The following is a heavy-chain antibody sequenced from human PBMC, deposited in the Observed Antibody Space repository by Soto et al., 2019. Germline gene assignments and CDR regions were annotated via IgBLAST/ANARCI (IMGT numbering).Heavy chain of an antibody. V-gene: IGHV1-69*01. CDR3: AIDYGSGGYHYYYYYYGMDV. CDR2: IIPIFGTA. Sequence: QVQLVQSGAEVKKPGSSVKVSCKASGGTFSSYAISWVRQAPGQGVEWMGGIIPIFGTANYAQKFQGRVTITADESTSEADRERSSLRAADTAVYYCAIDYGSGGYHYYYYYYGMDVWGQGPTVTVSS. J-gene: IGHJ6*02. D-gene: IGHD3-10*01. CDR1: GGTFSSYA.